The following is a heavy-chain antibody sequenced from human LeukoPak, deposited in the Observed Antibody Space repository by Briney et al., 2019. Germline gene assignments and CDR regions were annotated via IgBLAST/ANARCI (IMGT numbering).Heavy chain of an antibody. J-gene: IGHJ4*02. D-gene: IGHD3-3*01. CDR3: ARAYDFWSGYWPPYFDY. V-gene: IGHV4-39*07. CDR1: GGSLSITNYY. CDR2: IYYSGTT. Sequence: SETLSLTCTVSGGSLSITNYYWAWIRQPPGKGLEWIGSIYYSGTTYYNPSLKSRVTLSIDMSKNQFSLTVSSVTAADTAMYYCARAYDFWSGYWPPYFDYWGQGTLVTVSS.